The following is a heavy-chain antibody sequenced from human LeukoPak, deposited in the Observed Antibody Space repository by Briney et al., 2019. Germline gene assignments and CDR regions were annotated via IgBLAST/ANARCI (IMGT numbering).Heavy chain of an antibody. CDR3: ARLDSGDHGNIPH. Sequence: SETLSLTCTVSGGSLSPYYWTWMRQPPGKGLEWFVYIYHSGTTRYNPSLNSRVTISVETSKNQFSLRLNSVTAADTAIYYCARLDSGDHGNIPHWGQGTLVTVSS. D-gene: IGHD1-26*01. V-gene: IGHV4-59*08. CDR1: GGSLSPYY. CDR2: IYHSGTT. J-gene: IGHJ1*01.